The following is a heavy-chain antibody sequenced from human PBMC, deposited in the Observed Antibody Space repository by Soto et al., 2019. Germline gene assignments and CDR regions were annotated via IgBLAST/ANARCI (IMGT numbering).Heavy chain of an antibody. V-gene: IGHV3-23*01. Sequence: GGSLRLSCAASGFTFSNYAMNWVRQAPGKGLEWVSTISVSGNSAYYADSVKGRFTISRDNSKNTLYLQLNSLRAEDTAIYYCAKGALSTTSPYDFDYWGQGTLV. J-gene: IGHJ4*02. D-gene: IGHD1-26*01. CDR2: ISVSGNSA. CDR3: AKGALSTTSPYDFDY. CDR1: GFTFSNYA.